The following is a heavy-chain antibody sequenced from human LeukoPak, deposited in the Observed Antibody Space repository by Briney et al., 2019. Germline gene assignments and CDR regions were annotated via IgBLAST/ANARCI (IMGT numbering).Heavy chain of an antibody. V-gene: IGHV4-34*01. D-gene: IGHD3-22*01. CDR1: GGSFSGYF. CDR3: ARGYDSTGYGVGEANWFDP. J-gene: IGHJ5*02. Sequence: SETLSLTCGVYGGSFSGYFWSWIRQTPGTGLEWIGDINHGGNTNYNPSLKSRVTISVDTSKNHYSLKMNSVTAADTAIYYCARGYDSTGYGVGEANWFDPWGQGTLVTVSS. CDR2: INHGGNT.